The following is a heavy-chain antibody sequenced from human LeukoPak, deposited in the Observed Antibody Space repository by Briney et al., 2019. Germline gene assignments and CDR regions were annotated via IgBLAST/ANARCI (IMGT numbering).Heavy chain of an antibody. CDR2: IYYSGRT. CDR3: AKETGGYYDSSGYYSY. V-gene: IGHV4-61*01. J-gene: IGHJ4*02. Sequence: SETLSLTCTVSGVSFSSGSYYWGWLRQPPGMGLEWVGYIYYSGRTNYDPSLKSRVTISVDTSKNQFSLRLSSVTAADTAVYYCAKETGGYYDSSGYYSYWGQGTLVTVSS. D-gene: IGHD3-22*01. CDR1: GVSFSSGSYY.